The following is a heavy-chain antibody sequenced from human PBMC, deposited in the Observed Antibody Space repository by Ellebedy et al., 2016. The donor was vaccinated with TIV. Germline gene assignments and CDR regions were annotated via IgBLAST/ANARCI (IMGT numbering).Heavy chain of an antibody. CDR3: ARDSGYTRKWDVGAY. J-gene: IGHJ4*02. Sequence: PGGSLRLSCAASGFTFSTHGMPWVRQAPGNELEWVAAISSDGSDKYYADSVKVRFTISRDNSKNTLYVQMNSLRTEDTAMYYCARDSGYTRKWDVGAYWGQGTLVTVSS. V-gene: IGHV3-30*03. CDR1: GFTFSTHG. CDR2: ISSDGSDK. D-gene: IGHD5-12*01.